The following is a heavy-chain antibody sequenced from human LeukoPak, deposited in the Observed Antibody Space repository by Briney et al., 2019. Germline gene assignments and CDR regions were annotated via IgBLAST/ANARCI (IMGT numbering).Heavy chain of an antibody. J-gene: IGHJ5*02. Sequence: SETLSLTCTVSAYSISSGYYWGWIRQPPVKGLEWIGSIYHSGSTYYNPSLKSRVTISVDTSKNQFSLKLTSVTAADTAVYYCARAIVVVTENWFDPWGQGTLVIVSS. V-gene: IGHV4-38-2*02. CDR3: ARAIVVVTENWFDP. CDR2: IYHSGST. CDR1: AYSISSGYY. D-gene: IGHD2-21*02.